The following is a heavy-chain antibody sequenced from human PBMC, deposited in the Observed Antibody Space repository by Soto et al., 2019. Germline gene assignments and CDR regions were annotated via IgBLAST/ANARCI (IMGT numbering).Heavy chain of an antibody. CDR3: ATDSRNVGIGYFDS. Sequence: GGSLRLSCTASGFKVGSSHVTWVRQAPGEGLEWVSVIVSGGSTHYADSVTGRFTVSRDVSNNTVYLHMSSLRAEDTAVYFCATDSRNVGIGYFDSWGLGTLVTVSS. D-gene: IGHD1-26*01. J-gene: IGHJ4*02. CDR1: GFKVGSSH. V-gene: IGHV3-53*01. CDR2: IVSGGST.